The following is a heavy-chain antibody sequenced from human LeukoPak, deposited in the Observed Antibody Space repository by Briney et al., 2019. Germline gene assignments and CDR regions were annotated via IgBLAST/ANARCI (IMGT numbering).Heavy chain of an antibody. CDR3: ARHYYASQSPFDC. D-gene: IGHD3-10*01. CDR1: GFTFSTHA. V-gene: IGHV3-23*01. Sequence: SGGSLRLSCAASGFTFSTHAMGWVRQAPGKGLEGVSGISASGASTYSADSVKGRFTISRDNSKNTLYLQLKSLRAEDTAAYYCARHYYASQSPFDCWGQGTLVTVSS. CDR2: ISASGAST. J-gene: IGHJ4*02.